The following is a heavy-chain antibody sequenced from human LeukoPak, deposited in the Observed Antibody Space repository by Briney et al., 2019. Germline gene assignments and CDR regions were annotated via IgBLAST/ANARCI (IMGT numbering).Heavy chain of an antibody. Sequence: GASVKLSCNASDYTFSSYGIHWVRQAPRQGPEWMGWISAYYGNGDYALKYQGRVTMATDTSTNTAQMELRSLGSDHPAVYYCARVPSHYFGAGSAPKDFDYWGQGALVIVSS. CDR1: DYTFSSYG. J-gene: IGHJ4*02. V-gene: IGHV1-18*01. CDR3: ARVPSHYFGAGSAPKDFDY. D-gene: IGHD3-10*01. CDR2: ISAYYGNG.